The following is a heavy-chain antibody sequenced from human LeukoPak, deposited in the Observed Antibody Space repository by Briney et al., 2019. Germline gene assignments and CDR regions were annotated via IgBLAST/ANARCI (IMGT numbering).Heavy chain of an antibody. CDR3: ARGGYYYDSGSYYHY. D-gene: IGHD3-10*01. CDR1: GGSVSSGSYY. V-gene: IGHV4-61*01. CDR2: IYYSGST. J-gene: IGHJ4*02. Sequence: SETLSLTCTVSGGSVSSGSYYWSWIRQPPGKGLEWIGYIYYSGSTNYNPSLKSRVTISVDTSKNQFSLKLSSVTAADTAVYYCARGGYYYDSGSYYHYWGQGTLVTVSS.